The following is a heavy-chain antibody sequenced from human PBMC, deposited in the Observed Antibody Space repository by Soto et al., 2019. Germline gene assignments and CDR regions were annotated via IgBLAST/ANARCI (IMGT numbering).Heavy chain of an antibody. Sequence: GGSLRLSCAASGFTFSSYWMSWVRQAPGKGLEWVANIKQDGSEKYYVESVKGRFTISRDNAKNSLYLQMNSLRAEDTAVYYCARDLAYGGPYYDFWSGYYNRYMDVWGKGTTVTVSS. CDR2: IKQDGSEK. J-gene: IGHJ6*03. D-gene: IGHD3-3*01. CDR1: GFTFSSYW. V-gene: IGHV3-7*01. CDR3: ARDLAYGGPYYDFWSGYYNRYMDV.